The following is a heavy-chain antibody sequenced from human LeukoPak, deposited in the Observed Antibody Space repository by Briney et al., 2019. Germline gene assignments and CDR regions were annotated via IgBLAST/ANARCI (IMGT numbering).Heavy chain of an antibody. D-gene: IGHD2-2*01. CDR3: ARCTGVVPAATVYYYYYYMDV. CDR2: ISAYNGNT. J-gene: IGHJ6*03. V-gene: IGHV1-18*01. CDR1: GYTFTSYG. Sequence: ASVKVSCKASGYTFTSYGISWVRQAPGQGLEWMGWISAYNGNTNYAQKLQGRVTMTTDTSTSTAYMELRSLRSDDTAVYYCARCTGVVPAATVYYYYYYMDVWGKGTTVTVSS.